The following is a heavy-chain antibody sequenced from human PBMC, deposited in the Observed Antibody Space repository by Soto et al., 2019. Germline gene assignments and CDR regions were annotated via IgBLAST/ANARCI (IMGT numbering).Heavy chain of an antibody. CDR1: GGSIRSSSYC. D-gene: IGHD3-22*01. Sequence: KASETLSLTCTVSGGSIRSSSYCWGWIRQPPGKGLEWIGSIYYSGSTNYNPSLKSRVTISVDTSKNQFSLKLSSVTAADTAVYHCARLWHTSGYYNGGDYWGQGTLVTVSS. CDR2: IYYSGST. J-gene: IGHJ4*02. V-gene: IGHV4-39*01. CDR3: ARLWHTSGYYNGGDY.